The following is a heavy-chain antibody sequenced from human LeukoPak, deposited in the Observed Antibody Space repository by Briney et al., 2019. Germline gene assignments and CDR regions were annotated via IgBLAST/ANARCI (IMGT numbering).Heavy chain of an antibody. D-gene: IGHD2-15*01. V-gene: IGHV4-59*01. J-gene: IGHJ4*02. CDR3: ARSTPPFYYFDY. CDR1: GGSISSYY. CDR2: IYYSGST. Sequence: SETLSLTCTVSGGSISSYYWSWIRQPPGKGLEWIGYIYYSGSTNYNPSLKSRVTISVDPSKNQFSLKLSSVPAADTAVYYCARSTPPFYYFDYWGQGTLVTVSS.